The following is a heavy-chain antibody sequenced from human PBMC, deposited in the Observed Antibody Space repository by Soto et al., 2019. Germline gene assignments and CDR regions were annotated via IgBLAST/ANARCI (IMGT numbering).Heavy chain of an antibody. CDR2: IWFDGSNK. CDR3: ATTGPY. Sequence: QVQLVESGGGVVQPGRSLRLSCAASGFTFSSYGMHWVRQAPGKGLERVAVIWFDGSNKFYADSVTGRFTISRDNSKNTVSLPMNSLRDEDSAAYYCATTGPYWGQGTLVTVSS. CDR1: GFTFSSYG. J-gene: IGHJ4*02. V-gene: IGHV3-33*01.